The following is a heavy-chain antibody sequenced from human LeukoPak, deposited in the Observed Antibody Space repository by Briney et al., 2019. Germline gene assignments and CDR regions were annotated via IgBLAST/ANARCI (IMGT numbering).Heavy chain of an antibody. CDR2: IYYSGST. D-gene: IGHD2-2*01. J-gene: IGHJ6*02. CDR1: GGSISSYY. V-gene: IGHV4-30-4*08. Sequence: SETLSLTCTVSGGSISSYYWSWIRQPPGKGLEWIGYIYYSGSTYYNPSLKSRVTIPVDTSKNQFSLKLSSVTAADTAVYYCARDRYCSSTSCYSDYYYGMDVWGQGTTVTVSS. CDR3: ARDRYCSSTSCYSDYYYGMDV.